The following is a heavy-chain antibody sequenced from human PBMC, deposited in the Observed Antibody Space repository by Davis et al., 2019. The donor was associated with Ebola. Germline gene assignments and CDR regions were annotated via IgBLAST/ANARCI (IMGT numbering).Heavy chain of an antibody. Sequence: SETLSLTCAVYGGSFSGYYWSWTRQPPGKGLERIGEINHSGSTNYNPSLKSRVTISVDTSKNQFSLKLSSVTAADTAVYYCARALGYCRFDPWGQGTLVTVSS. CDR3: ARALGYCRFDP. J-gene: IGHJ5*02. D-gene: IGHD2-15*01. CDR2: INHSGST. V-gene: IGHV4-34*01. CDR1: GGSFSGYY.